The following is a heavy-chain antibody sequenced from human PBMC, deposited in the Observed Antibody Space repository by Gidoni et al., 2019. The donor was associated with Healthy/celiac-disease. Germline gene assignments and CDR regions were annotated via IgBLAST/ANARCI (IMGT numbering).Heavy chain of an antibody. CDR3: ATGYSSGPDAFDI. J-gene: IGHJ3*02. Sequence: QVQLQESGPGLVKPSQTLSLTCTVSGGSVSSGSYDWSWIRQPAGKGLEWIGRIDTSGSTNFNPSLKSRVTISVDTSENQFSLRLSSVTAADTAVYYCATGYSSGPDAFDIWGQGTMVTVSS. V-gene: IGHV4-61*02. CDR2: IDTSGST. D-gene: IGHD6-19*01. CDR1: GGSVSSGSYD.